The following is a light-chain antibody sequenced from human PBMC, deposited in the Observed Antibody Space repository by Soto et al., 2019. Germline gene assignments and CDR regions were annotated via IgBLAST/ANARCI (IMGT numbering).Light chain of an antibody. CDR3: QQGHNWPLT. V-gene: IGKV3D-15*01. Sequence: EVVMTQSPATLSVSPGERATLSCRASQSISTELAGYQQKPGQPPRHLSYSASTRATAVPARFTGSGSGSKFTLTISWLQSADFAVYYCQQGHNWPLTVGQATRLEI. J-gene: IGKJ2*01. CDR2: SAS. CDR1: QSISTE.